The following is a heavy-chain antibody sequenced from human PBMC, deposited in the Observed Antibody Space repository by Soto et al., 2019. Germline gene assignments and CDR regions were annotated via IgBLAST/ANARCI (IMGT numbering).Heavy chain of an antibody. J-gene: IGHJ6*02. D-gene: IGHD3-10*02. CDR3: ARLQGMLNYYYCMDV. Sequence: QVQLQQWGAGLLKPSETLSLTCAVYGGSFSGYYWSWIRQPPGKGLEWIGEINHSGSTNYNPSLKSRVTIAVDTSKNQFSLKLSSVTAADTAVYYCARLQGMLNYYYCMDVWGQGTTVTVSS. CDR2: INHSGST. V-gene: IGHV4-34*01. CDR1: GGSFSGYY.